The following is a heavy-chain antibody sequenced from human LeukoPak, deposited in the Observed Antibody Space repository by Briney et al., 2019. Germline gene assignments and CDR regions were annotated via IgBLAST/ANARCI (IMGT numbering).Heavy chain of an antibody. CDR3: ARDRVRRQLVRDYYYYGMDV. J-gene: IGHJ6*02. V-gene: IGHV3-64D*06. Sequence: GGSLRLSCSASGFTFSSSAMHWVRQAPGKGPEYVSTITSNGDRTHYADSVKGRFTISRDNSKNTLYLQMSSLRAEDTAVYYCARDRVRRQLVRDYYYYGMDVWGQGATVTVSS. D-gene: IGHD6-13*01. CDR1: GFTFSSSA. CDR2: ITSNGDRT.